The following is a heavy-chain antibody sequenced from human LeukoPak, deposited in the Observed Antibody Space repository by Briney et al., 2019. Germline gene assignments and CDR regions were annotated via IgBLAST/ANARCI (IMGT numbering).Heavy chain of an antibody. CDR3: ARPPTERDFDY. V-gene: IGHV5-51*01. CDR1: GYIFTTYW. J-gene: IGHJ4*02. CDR2: IYPGDSDT. Sequence: GESQKISCKASGYIFTTYWIGWVRQMPGKGLEWMGIIYPGDSDTRYSPSFQGQVTISADKSISTAYLQWSSLKASDTAMYYCARPPTERDFDYWGQGTLVTVSS.